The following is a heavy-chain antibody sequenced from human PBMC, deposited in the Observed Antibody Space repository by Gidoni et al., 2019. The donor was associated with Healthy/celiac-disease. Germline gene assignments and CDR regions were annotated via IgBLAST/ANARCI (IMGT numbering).Heavy chain of an antibody. CDR3: AKDLTYGSGSLLFDY. CDR1: GFTLEDYA. V-gene: IGHV3-9*01. Sequence: EVQLVESGGGLVQPGRSLRLSCAASGFTLEDYAMHWVRQAPGKGLEWVSGISGNSGSIGYAYSVKGRFTISRDNAKNSLYLQMNSLRAEDTALYYCAKDLTYGSGSLLFDYWGQGTLVTVSS. D-gene: IGHD3-10*01. CDR2: ISGNSGSI. J-gene: IGHJ4*02.